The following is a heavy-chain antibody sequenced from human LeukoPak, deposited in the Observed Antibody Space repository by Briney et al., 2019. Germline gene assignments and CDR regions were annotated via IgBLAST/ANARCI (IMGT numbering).Heavy chain of an antibody. CDR1: GYTFTSYG. V-gene: IGHV1-18*01. J-gene: IGHJ6*03. Sequence: GASVKVSCKASGYTFTSYGISWVRQAPGQGLEWMGWISAYNGNTNYAQKLQGRVTMTTDTSTSTAYMELRSLRSDDTAVYYCAREPIVVVRHYYYYYMDVWGKGTTVTVSS. CDR3: AREPIVVVRHYYYYYMDV. D-gene: IGHD2-2*01. CDR2: ISAYNGNT.